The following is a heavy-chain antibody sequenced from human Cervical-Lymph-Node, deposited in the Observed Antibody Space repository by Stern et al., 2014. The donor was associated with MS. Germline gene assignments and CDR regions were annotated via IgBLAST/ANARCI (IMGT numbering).Heavy chain of an antibody. Sequence: VHLVASGGALVQPGWSLRLSCAASCFTFSSYCMHCVRQAPGKGLEWVTVISYDGNRKYYAASVKGRFTISRDNSKNTLHLQMNSVTPDDTAIYYCARDYEDTSMLFDHWGQGTLVTVSS. D-gene: IGHD2-8*01. CDR3: ARDYEDTSMLFDH. J-gene: IGHJ4*02. CDR1: CFTFSSYC. V-gene: IGHV3-30*03. CDR2: ISYDGNRK.